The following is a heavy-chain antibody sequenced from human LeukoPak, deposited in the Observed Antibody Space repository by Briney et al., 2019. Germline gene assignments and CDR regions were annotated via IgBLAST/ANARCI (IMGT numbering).Heavy chain of an antibody. CDR3: ARDNRGTMVRGVVYYYMDV. V-gene: IGHV3-48*04. CDR1: GFTFSSYW. J-gene: IGHJ6*03. Sequence: GGSLRLSCAASGFTFSSYWMSWVRQAPGKGLEWVSYISSSGSTIYYADSVKGRFTISRDNAKNSLYLQMNSLRAEDTAVYYCARDNRGTMVRGVVYYYMDVWGKGTTVTISS. D-gene: IGHD3-10*01. CDR2: ISSSGSTI.